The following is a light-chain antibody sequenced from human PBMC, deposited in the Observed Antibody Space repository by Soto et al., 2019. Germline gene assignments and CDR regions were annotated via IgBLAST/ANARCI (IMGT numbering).Light chain of an antibody. CDR1: SSDIGGYKH. Sequence: QSVLTQPASVSGSPGQSITISCTGTSSDIGGYKHVSWYQQHPGKAPKLMIYEVSNRPSGVSNRFSGSKSGNTASLTISGLQAEDEAYYYCSSYTTSTTQVFGTGTKVTVL. CDR2: EVS. CDR3: SSYTTSTTQV. J-gene: IGLJ1*01. V-gene: IGLV2-14*01.